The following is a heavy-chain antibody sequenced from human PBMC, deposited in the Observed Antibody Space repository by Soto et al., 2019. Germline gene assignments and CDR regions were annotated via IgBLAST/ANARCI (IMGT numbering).Heavy chain of an antibody. CDR2: IYYTGST. V-gene: IGHV4-59*01. CDR1: GSSISSNY. J-gene: IGHJ4*02. Sequence: XETLCLTCTVAGSSISSNYWTWIRQSPGKGLEWIGYIYYTGSTKYNPSLKSRVTISLDTSKNQFSLRLTSVTSADTAVYYCARGGSYGDFFDYSGQGAQVTVSS. D-gene: IGHD4-17*01. CDR3: ARGGSYGDFFDY.